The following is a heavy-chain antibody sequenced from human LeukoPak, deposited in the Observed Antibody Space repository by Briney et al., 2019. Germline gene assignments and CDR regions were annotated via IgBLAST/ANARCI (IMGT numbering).Heavy chain of an antibody. J-gene: IGHJ4*02. CDR2: IYSGGST. D-gene: IGHD3-3*01. CDR1: GFTVSSNY. Sequence: GGSLRLSCAASGFTVSSNYMSWVRPAPGEGLEWVSVIYSGGSTYYADSVKGRFTISRDNSKNTLYLQMNSRRAEDTACYYCANAELGVDTFFDYWGQGTLVTVSS. CDR3: ANAELGVDTFFDY. V-gene: IGHV3-53*01.